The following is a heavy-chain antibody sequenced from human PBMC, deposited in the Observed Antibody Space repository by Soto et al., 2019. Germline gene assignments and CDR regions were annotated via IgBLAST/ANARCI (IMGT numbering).Heavy chain of an antibody. V-gene: IGHV1-69*01. J-gene: IGHJ6*02. CDR1: GGTFGSYA. CDR3: ARSQGSSTSLEIYYYYYYGMDV. CDR2: IIPIPGTA. D-gene: IGHD2-2*01. Sequence: QVQLVQSGAEVKKPGSSVKVSCKASGGTFGSYAISWVRQAPGQGLEWMGGIIPIPGTANYAQKFQGRVTIAADESTSTVYMELSSLRSEDTAVYYCARSQGSSTSLEIYYYYYYGMDVWGQGTKVTVSS.